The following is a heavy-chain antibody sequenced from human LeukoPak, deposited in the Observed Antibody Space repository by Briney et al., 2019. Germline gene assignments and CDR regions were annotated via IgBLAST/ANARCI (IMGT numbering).Heavy chain of an antibody. CDR3: ARRYRFDY. D-gene: IGHD1-26*01. CDR2: ISSSSIYI. J-gene: IGHJ4*02. V-gene: IGHV3-21*01. CDR1: GFTFGSYS. Sequence: GGSLRLSCAGSGFTFGSYSMNWVRQAPGKGLEWVSSISSSSIYIYDADSVKGRFTISRDNAKNSLYLQMNSLRAEDTAVYYCARRYRFDYWGQGTLVTVSS.